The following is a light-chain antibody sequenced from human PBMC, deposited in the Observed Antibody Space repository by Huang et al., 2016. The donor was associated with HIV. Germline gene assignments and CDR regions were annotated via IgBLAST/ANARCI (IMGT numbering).Light chain of an antibody. CDR3: QQRNSWPPIFT. Sequence: EIVLTQSPATLSLSPGERATLSCRASQSVSSYLAWYQQKPGQAPRLLIYDASKRATGIPARFSGSGSGTDFTLTISSLEPEDFAVYFCQQRNSWPPIFTFGPGTKVDIK. J-gene: IGKJ3*01. CDR1: QSVSSY. V-gene: IGKV3-11*01. CDR2: DAS.